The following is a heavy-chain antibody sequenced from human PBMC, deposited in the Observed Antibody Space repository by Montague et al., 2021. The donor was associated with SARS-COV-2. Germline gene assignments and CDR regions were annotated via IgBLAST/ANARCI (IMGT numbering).Heavy chain of an antibody. CDR2: ISYDGSNK. D-gene: IGHD3-16*02. J-gene: IGHJ4*02. CDR3: ARDNYDYVWGSYRYIY. V-gene: IGHV3-30*04. Sequence: SLRLSCAASGFTFSSYAMHWVRQAPGKGLEWVAVISYDGSNKYYADSVKGRFTISREMTSLRAEDTAVYYCARDNYDYVWGSYRYIYWGQGTLVTVSS. CDR1: GFTFSSYA.